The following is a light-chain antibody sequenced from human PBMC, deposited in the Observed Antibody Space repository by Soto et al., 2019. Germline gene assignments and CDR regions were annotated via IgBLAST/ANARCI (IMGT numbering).Light chain of an antibody. CDR3: QQYGSSPSVT. CDR2: GAS. Sequence: EFVLTQSPGTLSLSPGERATLSCRASQSVSSSYLAWYQQKPGQAPRLLIYGASSRATGIPDRFSGSGSGTDFTLTISRLEPEDFAVYYCQQYGSSPSVTFGPGTKVDIK. CDR1: QSVSSSY. J-gene: IGKJ3*01. V-gene: IGKV3-20*01.